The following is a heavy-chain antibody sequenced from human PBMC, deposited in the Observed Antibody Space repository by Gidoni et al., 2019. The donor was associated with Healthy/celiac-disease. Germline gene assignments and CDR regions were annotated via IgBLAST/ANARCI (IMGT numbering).Heavy chain of an antibody. J-gene: IGHJ4*02. D-gene: IGHD6-19*01. V-gene: IGHV3-49*03. Sequence: EVQLVESGGGLVQPGRSLRLSCTASGFTFGDYAMSWFRQAPGKGLGWVGFIRSKTYGGTTECAASVKGRFTISRDDSKSIAYLQMDSLKTEDTAVYYCTRDRLAVTGTGGYWGQGTLVTVSS. CDR1: GFTFGDYA. CDR3: TRDRLAVTGTGGY. CDR2: IRSKTYGGTT.